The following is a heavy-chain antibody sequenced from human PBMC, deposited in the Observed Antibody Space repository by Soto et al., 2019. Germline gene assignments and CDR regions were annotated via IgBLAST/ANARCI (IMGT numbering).Heavy chain of an antibody. CDR3: ARVGSSGWSPDS. D-gene: IGHD6-19*01. V-gene: IGHV4-59*11. Sequence: SETLSLTCTVSGGSISGHYWIWIRQSPGKGLEWIGYIFDTGSTNYNPSLKSRVTLSVDTSKNQFSLRLSSVTAADTAVYYCARVGSSGWSPDSWGQGTLVTVSS. J-gene: IGHJ4*02. CDR1: GGSISGHY. CDR2: IFDTGST.